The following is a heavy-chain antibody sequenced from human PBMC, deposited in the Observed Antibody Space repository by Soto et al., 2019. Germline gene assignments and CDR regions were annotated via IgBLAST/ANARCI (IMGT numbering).Heavy chain of an antibody. V-gene: IGHV4-31*03. J-gene: IGHJ5*01. CDR3: ARVRCTANSCLVFDP. CDR1: GGAINSAGYY. D-gene: IGHD2-2*01. Sequence: PSETLSLTCTVSGGAINSAGYYWTWLRQHPGTGLEWIGYIYYSGMTHYNPSLMGRVTISSDTTKNQFSLRLKSVTATDTAVYYCARVRCTANSCLVFDPWGQGTLVTVSS. CDR2: IYYSGMT.